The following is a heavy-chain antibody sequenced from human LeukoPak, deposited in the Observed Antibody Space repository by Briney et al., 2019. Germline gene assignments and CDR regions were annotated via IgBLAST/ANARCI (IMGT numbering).Heavy chain of an antibody. CDR1: VGSFSGYY. CDR3: ARGSMVRGVIQTRYNWFDP. V-gene: IGHV4-34*01. CDR2: IHHSGST. Sequence: PSETLSLTCAVYVGSFSGYYWSWIRQPPGKGLEWIGEIHHSGSTNYNPSLKSRVTISVDTSKNQFSLKLSSVTAADTAVYYCARGSMVRGVIQTRYNWFDPWGQGTLVTVSS. J-gene: IGHJ5*02. D-gene: IGHD3-10*01.